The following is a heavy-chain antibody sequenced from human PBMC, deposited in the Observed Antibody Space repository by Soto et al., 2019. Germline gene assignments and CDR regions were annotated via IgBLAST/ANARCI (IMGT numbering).Heavy chain of an antibody. CDR1: GGSISSYY. J-gene: IGHJ4*02. Sequence: SETLSLTCTVSGGSISSYYWIWIRQPPGKGLEWIGYIYYSGSTNYNPSLKSRVTISVDTSKNQFSLKLSSVTAADTAVYYCAGTRGYCSGGSCPTVVDYWGQGTLVTVSS. V-gene: IGHV4-59*01. CDR2: IYYSGST. CDR3: AGTRGYCSGGSCPTVVDY. D-gene: IGHD2-15*01.